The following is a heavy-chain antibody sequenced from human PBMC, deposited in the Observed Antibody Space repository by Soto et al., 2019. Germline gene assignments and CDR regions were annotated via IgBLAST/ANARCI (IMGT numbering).Heavy chain of an antibody. V-gene: IGHV1-69*01. Sequence: QVQLVQSGAEVKKPGSSVKVSCKASGGTFSSYAISWVRQAPGQGLEWMGGIIPIFGTANYAQKFQGRVTITADESTSTAYMELSSLRSEDTAVYYCAGGVVVVVVATISYYYYYGMDVWGQGTTVTVSS. J-gene: IGHJ6*02. CDR1: GGTFSSYA. D-gene: IGHD2-15*01. CDR3: AGGVVVVVVATISYYYYYGMDV. CDR2: IIPIFGTA.